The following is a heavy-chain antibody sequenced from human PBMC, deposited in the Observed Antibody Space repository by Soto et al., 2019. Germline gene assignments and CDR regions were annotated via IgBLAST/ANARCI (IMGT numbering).Heavy chain of an antibody. CDR2: IYHSAIT. Sequence: SEPLFLTFAVSGGTISSSSRWSWVSQPPGKGLEWIGEIYHSAITNYNPSLKSRVTISVDKSKNQFSLKLSSVTAADTAVYYCARDCFDPWGQGTLVTVPS. CDR3: ARDCFDP. CDR1: GGTISSSSR. J-gene: IGHJ5*02. V-gene: IGHV4-4*02.